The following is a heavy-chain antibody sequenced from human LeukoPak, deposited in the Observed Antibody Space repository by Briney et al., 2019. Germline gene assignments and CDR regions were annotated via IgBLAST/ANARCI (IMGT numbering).Heavy chain of an antibody. V-gene: IGHV1-2*02. D-gene: IGHD3-9*01. Sequence: ASVKVSCKASGYTFTGYYMHWVRQAPGQGLEWMGWINPNSGGTNYAQKLQGRVTMTTDTSTSTAYMELRSLRSDDTAVYYCARDGDLRYFDWLLISIDYWGQGTLVTVSS. CDR1: GYTFTGYY. J-gene: IGHJ4*02. CDR3: ARDGDLRYFDWLLISIDY. CDR2: INPNSGGT.